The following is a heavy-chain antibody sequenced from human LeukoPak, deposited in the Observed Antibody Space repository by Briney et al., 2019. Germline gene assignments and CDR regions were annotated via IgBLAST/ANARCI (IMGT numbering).Heavy chain of an antibody. CDR2: YGRNT. CDR1: GGPFSGYY. D-gene: IGHD3-10*01. CDR3: AGYVSGTMRDY. J-gene: IGHJ4*02. Sequence: SETLSLTCAVYGGPFSGYYWSWIRQPPGRGLEWIGRYGRNTYYNPSLKSRVTISVDTSKNKLSLKLSALTAADTAVYYCAGYVSGTMRDYWGQGTVVTVSS. V-gene: IGHV4-34*01.